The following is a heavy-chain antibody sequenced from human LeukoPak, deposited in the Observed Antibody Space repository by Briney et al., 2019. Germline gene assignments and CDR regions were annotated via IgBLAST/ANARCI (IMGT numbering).Heavy chain of an antibody. CDR3: ARVAAAVLNNWFDP. CDR2: ISSSSTYL. V-gene: IGHV3-21*01. CDR1: GFTFSSYS. J-gene: IGHJ5*02. D-gene: IGHD6-13*01. Sequence: GGSLRLSCAASGFTFSSYSMNWVRQAPGKGLEWVSSISSSSTYLYYADSVKVRFTISRANAKNSLYLQMNSLRAEDTAVYYCARVAAAVLNNWFDPWGQGTLVTVSS.